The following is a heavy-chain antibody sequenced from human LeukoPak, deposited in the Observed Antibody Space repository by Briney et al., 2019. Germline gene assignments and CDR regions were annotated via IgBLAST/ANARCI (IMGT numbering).Heavy chain of an antibody. D-gene: IGHD5-18*01. CDR1: GGSFSGYY. J-gene: IGHJ3*02. CDR2: INHSGST. Sequence: SSETLSLTCAVYGGSFSGYYWSWIRQPPGKGLEWIGEINHSGSTNYNPSLKSRVTISVDTPKNQFSLKLSSVTAADTAVYYCARGARYSYGYCAFDIWGQGTMVTVSS. CDR3: ARGARYSYGYCAFDI. V-gene: IGHV4-34*01.